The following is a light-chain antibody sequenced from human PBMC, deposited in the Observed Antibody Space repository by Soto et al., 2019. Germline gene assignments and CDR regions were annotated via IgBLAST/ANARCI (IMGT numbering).Light chain of an antibody. CDR1: NSNIGAGYD. CDR2: GYY. J-gene: IGLJ1*01. CDR3: QSFDSSRFYV. V-gene: IGLV1-40*01. Sequence: QSVMTQPPSVSGAPGQRVTIACTGNNSNIGAGYDVHWYRRFPGAAPTLLLSGYYNRPSGVPDRISGSKSGTSVSLAITGLQAEDEADYYCQSFDSSRFYVFGTGTKLTVL.